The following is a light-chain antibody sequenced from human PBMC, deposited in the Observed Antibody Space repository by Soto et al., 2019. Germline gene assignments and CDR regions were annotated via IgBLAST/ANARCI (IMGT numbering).Light chain of an antibody. V-gene: IGKV1-12*01. Sequence: IQMTQSPSSVSASVGDTVTLSCQTSHGVSGWLAWYQQKPGKAPTLLIYTVSNLQSVVPSRFSGSGSGTDFSLTITNLQPEDFATYFCQHGKTFPFTFGPGTKVEVK. CDR1: HGVSGW. CDR3: QHGKTFPFT. CDR2: TVS. J-gene: IGKJ3*01.